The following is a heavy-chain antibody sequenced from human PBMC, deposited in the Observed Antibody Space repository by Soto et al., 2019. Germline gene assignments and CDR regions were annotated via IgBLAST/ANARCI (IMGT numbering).Heavy chain of an antibody. CDR1: GFTFSSYG. CDR3: AKDLGIVLVPATYYYGMDV. Sequence: QVQLVESGGGVVQPGRSLRLSCAASGFTFSSYGMHWVRQAPGKGLEWVAVISYDGSNKYYADSVKGRFTISRDNSKNTLYLQMNSLRAEDTAVYYCAKDLGIVLVPATYYYGMDVWGQGTTVTVSS. D-gene: IGHD2-2*01. V-gene: IGHV3-30*18. CDR2: ISYDGSNK. J-gene: IGHJ6*02.